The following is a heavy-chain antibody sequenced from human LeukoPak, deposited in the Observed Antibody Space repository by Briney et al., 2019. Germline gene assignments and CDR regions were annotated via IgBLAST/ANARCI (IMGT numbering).Heavy chain of an antibody. CDR3: ARTTPTMVRGVITPNYYYYGMDV. J-gene: IGHJ6*02. V-gene: IGHV1-8*01. CDR1: GYTFTSYD. CDR2: MNPNSGNT. Sequence: ASVKVSCKASGYTFTSYDINWVRQATGQGLEWMGWMNPNSGNTGYAQKFQGRVTMTRNTSISTAYMGLSSLRSEDTAVYYCARTTPTMVRGVITPNYYYYGMDVWGQGTTVTVSS. D-gene: IGHD3-10*01.